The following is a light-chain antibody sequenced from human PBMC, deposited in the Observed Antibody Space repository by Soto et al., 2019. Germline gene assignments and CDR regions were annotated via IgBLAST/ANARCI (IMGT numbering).Light chain of an antibody. CDR2: GNS. Sequence: QSVLTQPPSVSGAPGQRVTISCTGSSSNIGAGYDVHWYQQLPGTAPKLLIYGNSNRPSGVPDRFSGSKSGTSASLAIPGLQAEDEADYYCQSYDSSLSGWVFGGGTKRTV. V-gene: IGLV1-40*01. CDR1: SSNIGAGYD. CDR3: QSYDSSLSGWV. J-gene: IGLJ3*02.